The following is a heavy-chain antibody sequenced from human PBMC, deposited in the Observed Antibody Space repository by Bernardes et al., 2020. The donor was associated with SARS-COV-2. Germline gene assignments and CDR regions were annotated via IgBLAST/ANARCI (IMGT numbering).Heavy chain of an antibody. CDR2: IYPSDSDT. D-gene: IGHD6-13*01. V-gene: IGHV5-51*01. CDR1: GYSFTSYW. Sequence: GESLKISCKASGYSFTSYWIGWVRQMPGKGLEWMGIIYPSDSDTRYSPSFQGQVTISADKSISTAYLQWSSLKASDTAMYYCARALSSSSWYPNWFDPWGQGTLVTVSS. CDR3: ARALSSSSWYPNWFDP. J-gene: IGHJ5*02.